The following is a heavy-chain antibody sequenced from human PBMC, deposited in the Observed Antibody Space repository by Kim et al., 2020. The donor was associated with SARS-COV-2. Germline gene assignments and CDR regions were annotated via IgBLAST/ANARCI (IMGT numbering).Heavy chain of an antibody. V-gene: IGHV1-46*01. J-gene: IGHJ4*02. D-gene: IGHD2-8*01. CDR2: GVT. Sequence: GVTTYAQKFPGRVTMTSDTSTSTVYMELSSLRSEDTAVYYCAREVMDFDYWGQGTLVIVSS. CDR3: AREVMDFDY.